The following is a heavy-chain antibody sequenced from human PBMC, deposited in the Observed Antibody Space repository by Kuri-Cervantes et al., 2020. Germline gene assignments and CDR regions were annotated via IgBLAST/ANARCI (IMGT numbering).Heavy chain of an antibody. Sequence: LRLSCAVYGGSFSGYYWSWIRQPPGKGLEWIGEINHSGSTNYNPSLKSRVTISVDTSKNQFSLKLSPMTAADTAVYYCASSGQLGFWGQGTLVTVSS. V-gene: IGHV4-34*01. J-gene: IGHJ4*02. CDR2: INHSGST. CDR3: ASSGQLGF. D-gene: IGHD6-13*01. CDR1: GGSFSGYY.